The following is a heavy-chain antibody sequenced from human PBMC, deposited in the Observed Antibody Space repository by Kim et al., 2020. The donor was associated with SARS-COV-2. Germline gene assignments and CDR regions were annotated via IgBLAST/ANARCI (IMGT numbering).Heavy chain of an antibody. J-gene: IGHJ6*02. Sequence: GGSLRLSCAASGFTFSSYGMHWVRQAPGKGLEWVAVISYDGSNKYYADSVKGRFTISRDNSKNTLYLQMNSLRAEDTAVYYCAKEVGATDYYGMDVWGQGTTVTVSS. CDR2: ISYDGSNK. V-gene: IGHV3-30*18. CDR3: AKEVGATDYYGMDV. CDR1: GFTFSSYG. D-gene: IGHD1-26*01.